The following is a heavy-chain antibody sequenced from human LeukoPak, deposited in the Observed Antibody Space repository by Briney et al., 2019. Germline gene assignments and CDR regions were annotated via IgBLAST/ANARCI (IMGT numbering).Heavy chain of an antibody. CDR1: GFTFSSYW. CDR3: AELATIYN. Sequence: GGSLRLSCVASGFTFSSYWMHWVRQAPGKGLVWVSRINNDGSTTTYADSVKGRFTISRDNAKNTLYLQMNSLRAEDTAVYYCAELATIYNWGQGTLVTVSS. V-gene: IGHV3-74*01. CDR2: INNDGSTT. D-gene: IGHD5-24*01. J-gene: IGHJ4*02.